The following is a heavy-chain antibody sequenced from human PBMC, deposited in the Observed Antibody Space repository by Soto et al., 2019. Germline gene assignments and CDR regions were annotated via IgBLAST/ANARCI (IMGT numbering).Heavy chain of an antibody. D-gene: IGHD7-27*01. CDR2: IKSKTDGGTI. CDR1: GFTFSNAW. CDR3: ARGLLGGAPSYTFHGMDV. Sequence: GGSLRLSCAASGFTFSNAWMTWVRQAPGKGLEWVGRIKSKTDGGTIDYAAPVKGRFTISRDDSKNTLFLQMNSLKTEDTAVYYCARGLLGGAPSYTFHGMDVWGQGTTVTVSS. J-gene: IGHJ6*01. V-gene: IGHV3-15*01.